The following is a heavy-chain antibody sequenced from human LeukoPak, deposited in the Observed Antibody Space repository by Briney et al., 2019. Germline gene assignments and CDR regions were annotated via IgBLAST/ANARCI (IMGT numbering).Heavy chain of an antibody. V-gene: IGHV4-34*01. CDR1: GGSFSGYY. CDR3: ASSRTGRTSYYYGSGSYRTFDY. Sequence: PSETLSLTCAVYGGSFSGYYWSWIRQPSGKGLEWIGEINHSGSTSYNPSLKSRVTISVDTSKNQFSLKLSSVTAADTAVYYCASSRTGRTSYYYGSGSYRTFDYWGQGTLVTVSS. D-gene: IGHD3-10*01. J-gene: IGHJ4*02. CDR2: INHSGST.